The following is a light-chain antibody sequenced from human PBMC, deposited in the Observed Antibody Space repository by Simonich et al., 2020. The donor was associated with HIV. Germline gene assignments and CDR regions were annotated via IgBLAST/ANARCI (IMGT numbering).Light chain of an antibody. CDR2: DAS. Sequence: DIPMTQSPSSLSASVGDRVTITCQASQDISKYFNRYQQKPVKAPKLLIYDASNLETGVPSRFRGSGSGTDFTFTISSLQTEDIATHYCQQYDNLLQFGQGTKLEIK. V-gene: IGKV1-33*01. CDR3: QQYDNLLQ. CDR1: QDISKY. J-gene: IGKJ2*01.